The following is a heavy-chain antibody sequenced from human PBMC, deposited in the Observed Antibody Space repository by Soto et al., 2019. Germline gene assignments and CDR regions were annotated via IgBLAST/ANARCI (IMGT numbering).Heavy chain of an antibody. D-gene: IGHD6-19*01. Sequence: GGSLRLSCSASGLTFRIYTMLWVRQAPGTGPQYDSAISDAGGGTYYADSGKGRFTISRDDPKNTLYLQMSNLRAEDTAVYWCVTGYSSGWSESYWGQGTLVPVSS. CDR1: GLTFRIYT. V-gene: IGHV3-64D*06. J-gene: IGHJ4*02. CDR2: ISDAGGGT. CDR3: VTGYSSGWSESY.